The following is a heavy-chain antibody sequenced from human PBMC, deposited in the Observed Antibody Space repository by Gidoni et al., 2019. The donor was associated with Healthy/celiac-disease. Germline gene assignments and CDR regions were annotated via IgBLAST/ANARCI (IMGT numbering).Heavy chain of an antibody. Sequence: QVQLAESGGGVVQPGRSLRLSCAASGFTFSSYAMHWVRQAPGKGLEWVAVISYHGSNKYYADSVKGRFTISRDNSKNTLYLRMNSLRAEDTAVYYCARDRYSSGSLSYFDYWGQGTLVTVSS. CDR3: ARDRYSSGSLSYFDY. CDR2: ISYHGSNK. J-gene: IGHJ4*02. CDR1: GFTFSSYA. V-gene: IGHV3-30*01. D-gene: IGHD6-19*01.